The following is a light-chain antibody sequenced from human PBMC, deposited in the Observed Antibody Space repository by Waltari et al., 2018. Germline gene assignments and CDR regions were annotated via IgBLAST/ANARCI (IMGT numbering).Light chain of an antibody. CDR2: LGS. CDR3: MQALQTPLT. CDR1: QRLLHSNGYNS. Sequence: DIVMTHSPLSLPVTPGHPASRPCRPTQRLLHSNGYNSLDWYLQKPGPSPQLLIYLGSNRASGVPDRFSGSGSGTDFTLKISRVEAEDVGVYYCMQALQTPLTFGGGTKVEIK. J-gene: IGKJ4*01. V-gene: IGKV2-28*01.